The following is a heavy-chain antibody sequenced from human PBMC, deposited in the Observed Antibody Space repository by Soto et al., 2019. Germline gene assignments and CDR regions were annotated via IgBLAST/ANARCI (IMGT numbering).Heavy chain of an antibody. J-gene: IGHJ6*03. Sequence: EVQLVESGGGLVKPGGSLRVSCAASGFPFSNAWMSWVRQAPGKGLEWVGRIKSRTDGGTTDYATPGKGRFTISRDDAEKTQYLHMNSLKSEDTAVYYCTTMPSGWSGRSWVEYYFYMDVWGKGTTVTVSS. CDR2: IKSRTDGGTT. D-gene: IGHD6-19*01. CDR1: GFPFSNAW. V-gene: IGHV3-15*01. CDR3: TTMPSGWSGRSWVEYYFYMDV.